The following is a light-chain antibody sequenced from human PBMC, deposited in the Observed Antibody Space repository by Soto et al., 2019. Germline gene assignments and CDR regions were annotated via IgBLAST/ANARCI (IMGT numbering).Light chain of an antibody. CDR2: GAS. CDR3: QHSGTS. Sequence: EIVLTQSPGTLSLSPGERATLSCRASQSVSSSFLAWYQQKPGQAPRLLIYGASSRASGVPDRFSGSGSGIDFTLTISRLEPEDFAVYYCQHSGTSFGPGTKVDIK. V-gene: IGKV3-20*01. CDR1: QSVSSSF. J-gene: IGKJ3*01.